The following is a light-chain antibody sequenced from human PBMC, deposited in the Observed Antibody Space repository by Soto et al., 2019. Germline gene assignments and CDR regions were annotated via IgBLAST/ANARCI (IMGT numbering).Light chain of an antibody. CDR3: QQRSNSPRT. CDR1: QSVSSY. CDR2: DAS. Sequence: EIVLTQSPATLSLSPGERATLSCRASQSVSSYLAWYQQKPGQAPRLLIYDASNRATGIPARFSGSGAGTXXXLTISSLEPEDFAVYYCQQRSNSPRTFGQGTKVEIK. V-gene: IGKV3-11*01. J-gene: IGKJ1*01.